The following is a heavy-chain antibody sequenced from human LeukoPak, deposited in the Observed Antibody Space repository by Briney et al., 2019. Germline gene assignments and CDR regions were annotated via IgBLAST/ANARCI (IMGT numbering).Heavy chain of an antibody. J-gene: IGHJ5*02. D-gene: IGHD3-9*01. CDR3: ATPYYDIPWAWFDP. V-gene: IGHV4-39*01. CDR1: GGSISSSSYY. CDR2: IYYSGST. Sequence: PSETLSPTCTVSGGSISSSSYYWGWIRQPPGKGLEWIGSIYYSGSTYYNPSLKSRVTISVDTSKNQFSLKLSSVTAADTAVYYCATPYYDIPWAWFDPWGQGTLVTVSS.